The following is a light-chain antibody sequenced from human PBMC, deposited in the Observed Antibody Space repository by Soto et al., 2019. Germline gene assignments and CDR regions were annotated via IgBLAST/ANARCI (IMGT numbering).Light chain of an antibody. CDR3: QQYGNWPPWT. Sequence: EAVMTQSPATLAVSPRESATLSCRASQNVTTNVAWYQQKPGKAPRLLLYGASRMAIGIPARFSGSGSGTAFSLTTSSLQSEDFSDYYCQQYGNWPPWTFGKGTKVEIK. CDR1: QNVTTN. J-gene: IGKJ1*01. CDR2: GAS. V-gene: IGKV3-15*01.